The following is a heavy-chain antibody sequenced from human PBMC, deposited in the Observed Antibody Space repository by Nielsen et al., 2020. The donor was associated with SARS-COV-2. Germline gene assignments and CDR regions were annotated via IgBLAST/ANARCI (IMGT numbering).Heavy chain of an antibody. CDR2: INSDGSST. CDR3: ARDHSSGWPYYYYYGMDV. V-gene: IGHV3-74*01. CDR1: GFTFSSYW. Sequence: GESLKISCAASGFTFSSYWMHWVRQAPGKGLVWVSRINSDGSSTSYADSVKGRFTISRDNAKNTLYLQMNSLRAEDTAVYYCARDHSSGWPYYYYYGMDVWGQGTTVTVSS. J-gene: IGHJ6*02. D-gene: IGHD6-19*01.